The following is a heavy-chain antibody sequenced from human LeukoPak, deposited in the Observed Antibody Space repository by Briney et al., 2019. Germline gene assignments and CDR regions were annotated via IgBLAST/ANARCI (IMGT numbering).Heavy chain of an antibody. CDR1: GFTFTSYS. CDR2: TSDRGDYT. D-gene: IGHD7-27*01. Sequence: GGSLRLSCAASGFTFTSYSMSWVRQAPGKGLEWVSGTSDRGDYTYYADSVKGRFTISRDSSKNTLFLQMNSLRAEDTAVYYCAKDGGLWVSAHWGDSWGRGTLVTVSS. J-gene: IGHJ4*02. CDR3: AKDGGLWVSAHWGDS. V-gene: IGHV3-23*01.